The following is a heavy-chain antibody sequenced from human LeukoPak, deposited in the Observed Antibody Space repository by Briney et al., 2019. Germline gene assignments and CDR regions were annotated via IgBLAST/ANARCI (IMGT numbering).Heavy chain of an antibody. V-gene: IGHV3-23*01. CDR2: VSGSGDTT. CDR3: AELGITVIGGV. CDR1: GFSLRNHA. Sequence: GGSLRLSCAASGFSLRNHAMIWVRQAAGKGLEWVSVVSGSGDTTHYADSVRGRFTAFRDNSKNTLFLLLDSLRAEDTAIYYCAELGITVIGGVWGKGTTVTISS. J-gene: IGHJ6*04. D-gene: IGHD3-10*02.